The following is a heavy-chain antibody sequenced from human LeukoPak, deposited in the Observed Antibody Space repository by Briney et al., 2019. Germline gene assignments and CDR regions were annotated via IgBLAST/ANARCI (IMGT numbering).Heavy chain of an antibody. D-gene: IGHD3-10*01. Sequence: SEPLSLTGRVSGGSISSSSYYWGWIRQPPGKGLEWIGSIDYSGSTSSHPSLKSRATIPVDTSTNQFSLKLSSVTAADTAVSYCARVGGGFVVRGVIANWFDPWGQGTLVTVSS. V-gene: IGHV4-39*07. J-gene: IGHJ5*02. CDR3: ARVGGGFVVRGVIANWFDP. CDR1: GGSISSSSYY. CDR2: IDYSGST.